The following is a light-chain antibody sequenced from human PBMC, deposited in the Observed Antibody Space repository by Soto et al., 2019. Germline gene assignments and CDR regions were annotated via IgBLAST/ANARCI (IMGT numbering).Light chain of an antibody. CDR3: QQYNTYLTWT. J-gene: IGKJ1*01. Sequence: DIQMTQSPSTLSGSVGDRVTITCRASRSVSNYLSWYQQKPGKAPRLLIYDASNLESGVPSRFSGSGSRTEFTLTITSLQPEDAATYYCQQYNTYLTWTFGQGTKVDIK. CDR1: RSVSNY. V-gene: IGKV1-5*01. CDR2: DAS.